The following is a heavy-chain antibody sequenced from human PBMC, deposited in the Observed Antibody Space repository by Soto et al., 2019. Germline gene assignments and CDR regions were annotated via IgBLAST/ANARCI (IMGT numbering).Heavy chain of an antibody. CDR2: INHSGST. CDR3: ARKEGYMDV. Sequence: SETLSLTCAVYGGSFSGYYWSWIRQPPGKGLEWIGEINHSGSTNYNPSLKSRVTISVDTSKNQFSLKLSSVTAADTAVYYCARKEGYMDVWGKGTTVTVSS. V-gene: IGHV4-34*01. CDR1: GGSFSGYY. J-gene: IGHJ6*03.